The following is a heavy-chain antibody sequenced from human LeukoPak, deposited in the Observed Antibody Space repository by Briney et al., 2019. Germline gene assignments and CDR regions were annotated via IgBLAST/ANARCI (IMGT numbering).Heavy chain of an antibody. CDR2: ISGSGGST. CDR1: GIRLSNYG. Sequence: GGSLRLSCVVSGIRLSNYGMSWVRQAPGKGLEWVSAISGSGGSTYYADSVKGRFTISRDNSKNTLYLQMNSLRAEDTAVYYCAKVYGSGYYYYYYGMDVWGQGTTVTLSS. J-gene: IGHJ6*02. CDR3: AKVYGSGYYYYYYGMDV. V-gene: IGHV3-23*01. D-gene: IGHD3-10*01.